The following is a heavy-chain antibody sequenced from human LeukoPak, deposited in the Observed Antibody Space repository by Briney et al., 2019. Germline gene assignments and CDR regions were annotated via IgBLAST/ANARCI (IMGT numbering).Heavy chain of an antibody. Sequence: TGGSLRLSCAASGFIFSDYYMSWIRQAPGKGLEWVSYISSSGSTIYYADSVKGRFTISRDNAKNSLYLQMNSLRAEDTAVYYCVKTDKLSSGWYRNFDYWGQGTLVTVSS. CDR2: ISSSGSTI. D-gene: IGHD6-19*01. V-gene: IGHV3-11*01. CDR1: GFIFSDYY. CDR3: VKTDKLSSGWYRNFDY. J-gene: IGHJ4*02.